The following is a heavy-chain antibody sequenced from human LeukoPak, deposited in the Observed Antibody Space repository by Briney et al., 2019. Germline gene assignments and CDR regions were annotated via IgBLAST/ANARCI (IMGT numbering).Heavy chain of an antibody. CDR2: ISTGGSI. Sequence: GGSLRLSCASSGFTFSSYTMNWVRQAPGKGLEWVSYISTGGSISYADSVKGRFTISRDNAKNSLYLHMNSLRDEDTAVYYCARMIDYNYGYAFDYWGQGPLVTVSS. V-gene: IGHV3-48*02. J-gene: IGHJ4*02. CDR1: GFTFSSYT. D-gene: IGHD5-18*01. CDR3: ARMIDYNYGYAFDY.